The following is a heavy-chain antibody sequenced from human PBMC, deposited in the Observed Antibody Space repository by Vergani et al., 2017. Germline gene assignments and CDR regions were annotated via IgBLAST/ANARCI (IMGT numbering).Heavy chain of an antibody. V-gene: IGHV1-69*01. J-gene: IGHJ6*03. Sequence: QVQLVQSGAEVKKPGSSVKVSCKASGGTFSSYAISWVRQAPGQGLEWMGGIIPIFGTANYAQKFQGRVTITADESTSTAYMELSSLRSEDTAVYYCASGRSSYYDFXSGYYPQGPYYYYYMDVWGKGTTVTVSS. CDR1: GGTFSSYA. D-gene: IGHD3-3*01. CDR2: IIPIFGTA. CDR3: ASGRSSYYDFXSGYYPQGPYYYYYMDV.